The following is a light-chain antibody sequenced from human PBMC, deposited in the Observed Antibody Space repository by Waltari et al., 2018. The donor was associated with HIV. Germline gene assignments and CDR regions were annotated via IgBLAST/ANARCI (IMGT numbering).Light chain of an antibody. CDR2: HAD. V-gene: IGLV2-14*01. CDR3: TSSMPGGALL. Sequence: QSALTQPASVSGSPGQTITISCSTSTADILNHHSISWFPHPPNAAPPLILLHADIRPSGSPFRFSGSKTDTTASLTISGLQFEDEGDYYCTSSMPGGALLFGGGTKVTVL. J-gene: IGLJ3*02. CDR1: TADILNHHS.